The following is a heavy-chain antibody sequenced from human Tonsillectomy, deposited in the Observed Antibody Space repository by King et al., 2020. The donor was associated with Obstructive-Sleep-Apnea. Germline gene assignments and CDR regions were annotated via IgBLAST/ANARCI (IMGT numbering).Heavy chain of an antibody. CDR2: ISAYNCNT. CDR1: GYTFTSYG. CDR3: ARDVYCSGGSCYWGADY. D-gene: IGHD2-15*01. Sequence: QLVQSGAEVKKPGASVKVSCKASGYTFTSYGISWVRQAPGQGLEWRGWISAYNCNTNYAQKLQGRVTMTTDTSTSTAYMELRSLRSDDTAVYYCARDVYCSGGSCYWGADYWGQGTLVTVSS. J-gene: IGHJ4*02. V-gene: IGHV1-18*01.